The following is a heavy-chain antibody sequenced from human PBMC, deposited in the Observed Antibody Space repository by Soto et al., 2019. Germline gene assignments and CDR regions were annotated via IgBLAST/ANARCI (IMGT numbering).Heavy chain of an antibody. CDR3: ARGCRTSSSWSNPVFDY. Sequence: QVQLVQSGAEVKTPGSSVKVSCKASGGTFSSYAISWVRQAPGQGLEWMGGIIPIFGTANYAQKFHGRVTITADKSTSTAYMELSSLRSEDTAVYYCARGCRTSSSWSNPVFDYWGQGTLVTVSS. V-gene: IGHV1-69*06. J-gene: IGHJ4*02. CDR2: IIPIFGTA. D-gene: IGHD6-13*01. CDR1: GGTFSSYA.